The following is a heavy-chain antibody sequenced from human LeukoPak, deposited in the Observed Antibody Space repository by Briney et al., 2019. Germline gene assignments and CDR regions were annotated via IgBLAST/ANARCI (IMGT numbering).Heavy chain of an antibody. J-gene: IGHJ4*02. CDR1: GFAFSGYG. D-gene: IGHD1-7*01. V-gene: IGHV3-21*01. CDR3: ARDAGITGTTDLDY. Sequence: NAGGSLRLSCAASGFAFSGYGINWVRQAPGKGLEWVSSISSTSSYIYYADSVKGRFTISRDNAKSSLYLQMNSLRAEDTAVYYCARDAGITGTTDLDYWGQGTLVTVSS. CDR2: ISSTSSYI.